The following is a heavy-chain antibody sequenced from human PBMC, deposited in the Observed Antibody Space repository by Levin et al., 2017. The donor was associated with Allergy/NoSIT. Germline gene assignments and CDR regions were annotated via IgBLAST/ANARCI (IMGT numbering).Heavy chain of an antibody. V-gene: IGHV4-4*02. CDR3: ARRPLPLEAEPGGWFDP. CDR2: IYHSGST. D-gene: IGHD1-1*01. J-gene: IGHJ5*02. CDR1: GGSISSSNW. Sequence: SETLSLTCAVSGGSISSSNWWSWVRQPPGKGLEWIGEIYHSGSTNYNPSLKSRVTISVDKSKNQFSLKLSSVTAADTAVYYCARRPLPLEAEPGGWFDPWGQGTLVTVSS.